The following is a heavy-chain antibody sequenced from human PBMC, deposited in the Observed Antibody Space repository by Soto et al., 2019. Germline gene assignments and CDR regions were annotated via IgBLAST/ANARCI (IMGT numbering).Heavy chain of an antibody. J-gene: IGHJ5*02. CDR3: AKGPRITIFGVVIPNWFDP. CDR2: ISGSGGST. D-gene: IGHD3-3*01. V-gene: IGHV3-23*01. CDR1: GFTFSSYA. Sequence: GWSLRLSCAASGFTFSSYAMSWVRQAPGKGLEWVSAISGSGGSTYYADSVKGRFTISRDNSKNTLYLQMNSLRAEDTAVYYCAKGPRITIFGVVIPNWFDPWGQGTLVTVSS.